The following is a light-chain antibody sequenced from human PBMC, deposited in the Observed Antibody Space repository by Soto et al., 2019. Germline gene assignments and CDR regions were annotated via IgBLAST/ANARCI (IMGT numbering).Light chain of an antibody. CDR3: QQRNNWQA. CDR1: QSVGSY. CDR2: DAS. Sequence: XVLTQSPDALSFSXGGRATLSCRASQSVGSYLAWYQQRPGQPPRLLISDASTSATGIPARFSGSGSGTDFTLTISSLEPEDFAVYYCQQRNNWQAFGQGTRLEI. V-gene: IGKV3-11*01. J-gene: IGKJ5*01.